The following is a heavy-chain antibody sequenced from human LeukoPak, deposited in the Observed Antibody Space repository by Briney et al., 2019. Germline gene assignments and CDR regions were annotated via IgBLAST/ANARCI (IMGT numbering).Heavy chain of an antibody. CDR2: INTDGTYT. Sequence: PTGESLRLSCAASGFTFSNYWIHWVRQAPGKGPVWVSRINTDGTYTTSADSVKGRFTISRDNARNTLYLQMNSLRAEDTAVYYCARAPYSSSWYVRIGYGDYWGQGTLVTVSS. V-gene: IGHV3-74*01. J-gene: IGHJ4*02. CDR3: ARAPYSSSWYVRIGYGDY. CDR1: GFTFSNYW. D-gene: IGHD6-13*01.